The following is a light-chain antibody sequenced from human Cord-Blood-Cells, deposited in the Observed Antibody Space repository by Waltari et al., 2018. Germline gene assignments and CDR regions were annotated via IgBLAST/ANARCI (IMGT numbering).Light chain of an antibody. CDR2: KAS. V-gene: IGKV1-5*03. CDR1: QSISSW. CDR3: QQYNSYSLWT. Sequence: DIQMTQSPSTLSASVGDRVTITCRASQSISSWLAWYQQKPGKAPKLLIYKASSLESGVPSRFSGSGSWTEFTLTLSSLQPDDFATYYCQQYNSYSLWTFGQGTKVEIK. J-gene: IGKJ1*01.